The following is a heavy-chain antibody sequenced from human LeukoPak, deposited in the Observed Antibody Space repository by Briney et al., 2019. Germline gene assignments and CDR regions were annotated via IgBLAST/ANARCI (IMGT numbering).Heavy chain of an antibody. Sequence: GGSLRLSCAASGFTVSSKSMSWVRQAPGKGLEWISVIYSGGSTNYADSVKGRFTISRDSSKNTLYLQMNSLRAEGTAVYYCARVEMATITDAFDIWGQGTMVTVSS. CDR2: IYSGGST. V-gene: IGHV3-53*01. CDR3: ARVEMATITDAFDI. D-gene: IGHD5-24*01. J-gene: IGHJ3*02. CDR1: GFTVSSKS.